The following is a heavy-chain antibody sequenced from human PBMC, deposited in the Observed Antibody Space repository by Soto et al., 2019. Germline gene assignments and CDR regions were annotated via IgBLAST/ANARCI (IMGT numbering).Heavy chain of an antibody. J-gene: IGHJ5*02. Sequence: SETLSLTCSVSGGSSSSGYYYWSWIRQPPGKGLEWIGNIYYSGNTYYNPSLKSRVTMSVDTSKNQFSLKLSSVTAVDTAVYYCARTLYGSGSYVWFDPWGQGTLVTVSS. CDR1: GGSSSSGYYY. CDR2: IYYSGNT. D-gene: IGHD3-10*01. V-gene: IGHV4-30-4*01. CDR3: ARTLYGSGSYVWFDP.